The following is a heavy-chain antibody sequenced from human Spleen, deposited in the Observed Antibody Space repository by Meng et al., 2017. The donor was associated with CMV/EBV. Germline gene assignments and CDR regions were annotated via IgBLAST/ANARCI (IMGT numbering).Heavy chain of an antibody. J-gene: IGHJ5*02. CDR3: ARETPRAEDWFDP. Sequence: RRSNKGGRKSKEQGKGREWNGSKKYRGRKKKKQKIKKRVTKSVETTKNQYTLKLSSVTAADTAVYYCARETPRAEDWFDPWGQGTLVTVSS. CDR1: RRSNK. V-gene: IGHV4-39*06. CDR2: KKYRGRK.